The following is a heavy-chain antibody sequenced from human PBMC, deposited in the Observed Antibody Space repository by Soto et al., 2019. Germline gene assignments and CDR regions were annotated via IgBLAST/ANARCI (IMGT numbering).Heavy chain of an antibody. CDR3: ARETRGVXFDI. Sequence: XGSXRLSXXASGFXFSHXXXXXXXQXPXKGXEWVYYISSSSSALYYADSVKGRFTISRDNAKNSLYLQMNSLRDEDTAVYYCARETRGVXFDIWGQGTMVTVSS. J-gene: IGHJ3*02. CDR1: GFXFSHXX. V-gene: IGHV3-48*02. CDR2: ISSSSSAL.